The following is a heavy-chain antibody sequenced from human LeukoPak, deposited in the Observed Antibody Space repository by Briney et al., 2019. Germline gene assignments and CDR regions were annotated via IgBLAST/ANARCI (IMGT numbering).Heavy chain of an antibody. V-gene: IGHV1-2*02. Sequence: ASVKVSRKASGYTFTGYYMHWVRRAPGQGLEWMGYIYPNSGATKYAQKFQGRVTMTRDTSISTAYMELSGLRSDDTAVYYCGTLLSNGPFDYWGQGSLVTVSS. CDR2: IYPNSGAT. CDR3: GTLLSNGPFDY. J-gene: IGHJ4*02. CDR1: GYTFTGYY.